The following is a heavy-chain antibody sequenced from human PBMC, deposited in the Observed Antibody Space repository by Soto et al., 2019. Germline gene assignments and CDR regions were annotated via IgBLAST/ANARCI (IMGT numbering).Heavy chain of an antibody. CDR3: AKNQERELPRVIDF. CDR1: GLTFSNYA. D-gene: IGHD1-7*01. V-gene: IGHV3-23*01. CDR2: MSGSSSTT. Sequence: EVRLLESGGGLVKPGGSLRLSCATSGLTFSNYAMSWVRQAPGGGLGWVSSMSGSSSTTYYADSVRGRFTISRYRSKNTLYLQMSSLRAEDTALYYCAKNQERELPRVIDFWGQGTLVTVSS. J-gene: IGHJ4*02.